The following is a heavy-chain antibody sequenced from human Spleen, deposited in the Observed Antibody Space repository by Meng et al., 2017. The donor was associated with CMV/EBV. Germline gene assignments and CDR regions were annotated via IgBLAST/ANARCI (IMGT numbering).Heavy chain of an antibody. Sequence: SETRSLTCSVSGDSVSSSYWSWIRQPPGKGLEWLGYFYYSGGTNYNPSLKSRVTISVDKSNNHFSLKLTSVTAADTAVYYCARGGWSGKTFDPWGQGTLVTVSS. J-gene: IGHJ5*02. CDR1: GDSVSSSY. D-gene: IGHD1-1*01. V-gene: IGHV4-59*02. CDR2: FYYSGGT. CDR3: ARGGWSGKTFDP.